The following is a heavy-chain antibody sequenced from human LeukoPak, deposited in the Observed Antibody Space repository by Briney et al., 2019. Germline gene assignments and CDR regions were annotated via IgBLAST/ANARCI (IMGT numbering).Heavy chain of an antibody. Sequence: GGSLRLSCAASGFTFSDFAMSWVRQAPGKGLEWVAVIWYDGTDKYYGDSVKGRFTISGDNSKNTLFLQMNSMRVEDTALYYCAREASLSGCYFDYWGQGTLVTVSS. CDR1: GFTFSDFA. CDR2: IWYDGTDK. J-gene: IGHJ4*02. CDR3: AREASLSGCYFDY. D-gene: IGHD5-12*01. V-gene: IGHV3-33*08.